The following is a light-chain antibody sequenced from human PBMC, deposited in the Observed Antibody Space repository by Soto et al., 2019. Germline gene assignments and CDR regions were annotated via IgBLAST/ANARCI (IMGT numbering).Light chain of an antibody. CDR2: AAS. Sequence: DIQMTQSPSSLSASVRDRVTITCRASQSISSYLNWYQQKPGKAPKLLIFAASSLQSGVPSRFSGSGSGTDFTLTISSLQPEDFATYYCQQSYSTPFTFGPGTKVYIK. CDR1: QSISSY. J-gene: IGKJ3*01. V-gene: IGKV1-39*01. CDR3: QQSYSTPFT.